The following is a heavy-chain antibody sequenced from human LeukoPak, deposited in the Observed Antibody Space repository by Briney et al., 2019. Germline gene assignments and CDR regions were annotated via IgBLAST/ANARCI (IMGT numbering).Heavy chain of an antibody. J-gene: IGHJ6*03. CDR2: IYYSGST. D-gene: IGHD3-3*01. CDR3: ARAHEDRPDDFWSGYLHAYHYYYYYMDV. V-gene: IGHV4-59*01. Sequence: SETLSLTCTVSGGSISSYYWSWIRQPPGKGLEWIGYIYYSGSTNYNPSLKSRVTISVDTSKNQFSLKLSSVTAADTAVYYCARAHEDRPDDFWSGYLHAYHYYYYYMDVWGKGTTVTVSS. CDR1: GGSISSYY.